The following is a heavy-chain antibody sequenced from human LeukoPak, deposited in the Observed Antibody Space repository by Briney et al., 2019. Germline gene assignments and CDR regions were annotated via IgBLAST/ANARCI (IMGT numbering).Heavy chain of an antibody. V-gene: IGHV3-23*01. CDR3: AKGIYSSGWSYFDY. J-gene: IGHJ4*01. CDR2: LSGSGITT. D-gene: IGHD6-19*01. Sequence: GGSLRLTCAASGFTFSNSAMSWVRQVPGKGLEWVSTLSGSGITTYYADSVKGRFTISRDNSKNTLYLQMNSLRAEDTAVYYCAKGIYSSGWSYFDYWGHGTLVTVSS. CDR1: GFTFSNSA.